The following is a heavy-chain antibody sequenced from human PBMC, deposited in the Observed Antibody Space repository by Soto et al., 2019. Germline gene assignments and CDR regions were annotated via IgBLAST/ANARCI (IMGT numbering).Heavy chain of an antibody. D-gene: IGHD3-22*01. CDR1: GYTFTGYY. Sequence: ASVKVSCKASGYTFTGYYMHWVRQAPGQGLEWMGWINPNSGGTNYAQKFQGWVTMTRDTSISTAYMELSRLRSDDTAVYYCARGLTPYDSSGYDYWGQGTLVTVSS. CDR3: ARGLTPYDSSGYDY. J-gene: IGHJ4*02. CDR2: INPNSGGT. V-gene: IGHV1-2*04.